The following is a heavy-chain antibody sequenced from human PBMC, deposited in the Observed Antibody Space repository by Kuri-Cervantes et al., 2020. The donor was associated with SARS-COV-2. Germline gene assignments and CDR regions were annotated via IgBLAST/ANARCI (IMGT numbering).Heavy chain of an antibody. V-gene: IGHV4-39*01. CDR3: ATSGYYDFWSGYYFDH. CDR1: GGSISSSSYY. D-gene: IGHD3-3*01. Sequence: ESLKISCTVSGGSISSSSYYWGWIRQPPGKGLEWIGSIYYSGSTYYNPSLKSRVTISVDTSKNQFSLKLSSVTAADTAVYYCATSGYYDFWSGYYFDHWGQGTLVTVSS. CDR2: IYYSGST. J-gene: IGHJ4*02.